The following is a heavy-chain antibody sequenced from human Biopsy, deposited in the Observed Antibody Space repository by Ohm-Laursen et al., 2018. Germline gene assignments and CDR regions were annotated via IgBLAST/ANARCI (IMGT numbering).Heavy chain of an antibody. CDR3: ASSDGRSGFDY. CDR1: GGTFTMFP. CDR2: ILPFYGTT. J-gene: IGHJ4*02. D-gene: IGHD3-10*01. Sequence: SVKVSCKASGGTFTMFPISWVRQAPGQGLEWMGAILPFYGTTNFAQKFQGRVTLTADGSTSTAYMELSGLRSEDTGVYYCASSDGRSGFDYWGQGTLVTVSS. V-gene: IGHV1-69*13.